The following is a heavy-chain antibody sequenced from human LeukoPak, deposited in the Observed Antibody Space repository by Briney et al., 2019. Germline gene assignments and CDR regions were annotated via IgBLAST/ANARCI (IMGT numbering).Heavy chain of an antibody. D-gene: IGHD3-10*01. Sequence: SETLSLTCTVSGGSISSSSYYWGWIRQPPGKGLEWIGSIYYSGSSYYNPSLKSRVTISVDTSKNQFSLKLSSVTAADTAVYYCARAPAVWFGEPTHFDYWGQGTLVTVSS. CDR1: GGSISSSSYY. CDR2: IYYSGSS. J-gene: IGHJ4*02. CDR3: ARAPAVWFGEPTHFDY. V-gene: IGHV4-39*07.